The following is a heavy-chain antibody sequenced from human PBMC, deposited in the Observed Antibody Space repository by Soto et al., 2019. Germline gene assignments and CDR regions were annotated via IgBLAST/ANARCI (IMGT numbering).Heavy chain of an antibody. Sequence: GPSVKVSCKASGGTFSSYAISWVRQAPGQGLEWMGGIIPIFGTANYAQKFQGRVTITADESTSTAYMELNSLRSEDTAVYYCARDRRYYYDSSGYYHYYYYGMDVWGQGTTVTVSS. V-gene: IGHV1-69*13. CDR3: ARDRRYYYDSSGYYHYYYYGMDV. CDR1: GGTFSSYA. CDR2: IIPIFGTA. D-gene: IGHD3-22*01. J-gene: IGHJ6*02.